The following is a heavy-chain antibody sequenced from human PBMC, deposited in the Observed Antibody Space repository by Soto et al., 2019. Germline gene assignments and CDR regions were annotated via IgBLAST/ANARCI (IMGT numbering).Heavy chain of an antibody. CDR3: ARERGTVGDFDY. CDR2: IYYSGST. V-gene: IGHV4-59*01. J-gene: IGHJ4*02. D-gene: IGHD3-16*01. Sequence: QVQLQESGPGLVKPSETLSLTCTVSGGSISSYYWSWIRQPPGKGLEWIGYIYYSGSTNYNPSLEGRVTISVDTSKNQFSLKLSSVTAADTAVYYCARERGTVGDFDYWGQGTLVTVSS. CDR1: GGSISSYY.